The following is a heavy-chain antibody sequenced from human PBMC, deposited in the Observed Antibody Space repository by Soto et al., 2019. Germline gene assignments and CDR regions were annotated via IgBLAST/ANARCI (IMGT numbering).Heavy chain of an antibody. CDR3: AKAPHNIWDTFDI. Sequence: GGSLRLSWAASGFTFDDYAMHWVRQAPGKGLEWVSGISWNSGSIGYADSVKGRFTISRDNAKNSLYLQMNSLRAEDTALYYCAKAPHNIWDTFDIWGQGTMVTV. V-gene: IGHV3-9*01. D-gene: IGHD1-1*01. CDR1: GFTFDDYA. J-gene: IGHJ3*02. CDR2: ISWNSGSI.